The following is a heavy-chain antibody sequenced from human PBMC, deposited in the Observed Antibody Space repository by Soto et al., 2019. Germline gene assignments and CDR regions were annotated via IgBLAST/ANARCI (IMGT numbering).Heavy chain of an antibody. CDR2: IDPRGGST. J-gene: IGHJ4*02. D-gene: IGHD1-20*01. V-gene: IGHV1-46*01. CDR1: GYTFTTFY. Sequence: QVQLVQSGAEVKKPGASVKVSCKASGYTFTTFYMHWVRQAPGQGLEWMGIIDPRGGSTTYAQKFQDRVTMIRDTSTSTVYMELSSLRSEDTAVYYCARVGIYNWNDELDYWGQGTLVTVSS. CDR3: ARVGIYNWNDELDY.